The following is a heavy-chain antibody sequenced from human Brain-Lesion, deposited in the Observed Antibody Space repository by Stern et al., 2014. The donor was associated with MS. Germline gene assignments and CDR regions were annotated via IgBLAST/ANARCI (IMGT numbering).Heavy chain of an antibody. CDR3: ATLSPGAGGNYYRHFDY. CDR2: FDPEDGET. V-gene: IGHV1-24*01. Sequence: QVQLLQPGAEVKKPGASVKVSCKVSGYTLTELSMHWVRQAPRKGLEWMGGFDPEDGETIYAQKFQGRVPMTEDTSTDTAYMELSSLRSEDTAVYYCATLSPGAGGNYYRHFDYWGQGTLVTVSS. D-gene: IGHD1-26*01. CDR1: GYTLTELS. J-gene: IGHJ4*02.